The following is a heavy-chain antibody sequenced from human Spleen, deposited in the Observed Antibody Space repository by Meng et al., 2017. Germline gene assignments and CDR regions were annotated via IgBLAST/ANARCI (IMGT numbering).Heavy chain of an antibody. Sequence: SETLSLTCTVSGGSISSYYWSWIRQPAGKGLEWIGRIYTSGSTNYNPSLKSRLTISVDTSQNQFSLNLNSVTAADTAVYYCAGDTPTRFDYWGQGTLVTVSS. CDR3: AGDTPTRFDY. V-gene: IGHV4-4*07. CDR2: IYTSGST. D-gene: IGHD5-18*01. CDR1: GGSISSYY. J-gene: IGHJ4*02.